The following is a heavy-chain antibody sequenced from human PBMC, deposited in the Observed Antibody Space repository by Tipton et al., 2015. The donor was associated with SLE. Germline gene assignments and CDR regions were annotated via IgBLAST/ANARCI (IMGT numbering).Heavy chain of an antibody. V-gene: IGHV4-4*08. CDR1: GGSISSYY. CDR3: ASGGYYGSGSYYGGWFDP. J-gene: IGHJ5*02. Sequence: LRLSCTVSGGSISSYYWSWIRLTSGGRLEWIGYTHTGGSTNYNPSVKSRVSISVDTSKNQFSLKLTPVTAADTGVYYCASGGYYGSGSYYGGWFDPWGQGTLVTVSS. D-gene: IGHD3-10*01. CDR2: THTGGST.